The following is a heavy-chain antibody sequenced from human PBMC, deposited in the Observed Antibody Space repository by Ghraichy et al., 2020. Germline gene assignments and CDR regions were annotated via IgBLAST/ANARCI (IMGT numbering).Heavy chain of an antibody. V-gene: IGHV3-43*01. CDR2: ISWKGGTT. Sequence: ESLNISCAASGFTFDDYTMHWVRQAPGKGLEWVSLISWKGGTTYYAGSVKGRFTISRDNSKNSLYLQMNSLRTEDTALYYCAKDYMNYYGMDVWGQGTTVTVSS. CDR1: GFTFDDYT. CDR3: AKDYMNYYGMDV. J-gene: IGHJ6*02. D-gene: IGHD4-11*01.